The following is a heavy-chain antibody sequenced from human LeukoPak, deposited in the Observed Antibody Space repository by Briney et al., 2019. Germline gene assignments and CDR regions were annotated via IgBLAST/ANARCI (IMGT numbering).Heavy chain of an antibody. CDR2: MTPNSGNA. Sequence: ASVTVSCKASGYTFTTYDINWVRQAPGQGLEWMGWMTPNSGNAGYAQKFQGRVTMTRDTSISTAYMELSSLRSEDTAVYYCARGRYASDYWGQGTLVTVSS. CDR1: GYTFTTYD. J-gene: IGHJ4*02. CDR3: ARGRYASDY. D-gene: IGHD2-2*01. V-gene: IGHV1-8*01.